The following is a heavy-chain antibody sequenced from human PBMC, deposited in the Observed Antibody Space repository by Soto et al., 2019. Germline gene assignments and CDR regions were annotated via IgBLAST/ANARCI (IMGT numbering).Heavy chain of an antibody. J-gene: IGHJ6*02. CDR2: IIPISDTT. V-gene: IGHV1-69*01. D-gene: IGHD2-2*01. CDR1: GGTFSSYA. Sequence: QVQLGQSGAEVKKPGSSVKVSCKASGGTFSSYAISWVRQAPGQGLEWMGGIIPISDTTNYAQKFQGRVTITADESTSTAYIELRSLRSEDTAVYYCARSQGSTTRLETYSYYYYGMDVWGQGTTVSVSS. CDR3: ARSQGSTTRLETYSYYYYGMDV.